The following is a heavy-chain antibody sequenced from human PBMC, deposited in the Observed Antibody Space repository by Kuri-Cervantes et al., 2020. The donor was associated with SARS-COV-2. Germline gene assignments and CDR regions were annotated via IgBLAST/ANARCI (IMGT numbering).Heavy chain of an antibody. V-gene: IGHV4-34*01. CDR3: ARGAFRIRIQLWDGFDY. CDR2: INHSGST. CDR1: GASFSGYY. D-gene: IGHD5-18*01. J-gene: IGHJ4*02. Sequence: SETLSLTCAVQGASFSGYYWSRIRQPPGKGLEWIGEINHSGSTNYNPSPKSRVTISVDTSKNHFSLKLSSVTAADTAVYYCARGAFRIRIQLWDGFDYWGQGTLVTVSS.